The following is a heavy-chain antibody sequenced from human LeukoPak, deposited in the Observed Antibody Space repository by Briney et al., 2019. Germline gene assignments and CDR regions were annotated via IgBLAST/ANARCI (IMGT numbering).Heavy chain of an antibody. CDR2: ISSNNSNT. J-gene: IGHJ6*02. Sequence: GASLRLSCKASGYTFTSYGMSWVRQAPGQGLEWIAYISSNNSNTNYAQKLQGRVTMTTDTSTSTAYMELRSLRSDDTAVYYCVRGRAIRGLSISGYYPWYAMDFWGQGTTVIVSS. V-gene: IGHV1-18*01. CDR1: GYTFTSYG. D-gene: IGHD3-10*01. CDR3: VRGRAIRGLSISGYYPWYAMDF.